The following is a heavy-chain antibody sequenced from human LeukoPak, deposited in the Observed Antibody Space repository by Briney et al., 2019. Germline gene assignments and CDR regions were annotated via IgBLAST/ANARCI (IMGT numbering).Heavy chain of an antibody. CDR1: GFTFSSYA. CDR3: VKDSTLWFGELLSGFDY. V-gene: IGHV3-64D*06. CDR2: ISSNGGST. Sequence: GGSLRLSCSASGFTFSSYAMHWVRQAPGKGLEYVSAISSNGGSTYYADSVKGRLTISRYNSKNTLYLQMSSRRAEDTAVYYCVKDSTLWFGELLSGFDYWGQGTLVTVSS. D-gene: IGHD3-10*01. J-gene: IGHJ4*02.